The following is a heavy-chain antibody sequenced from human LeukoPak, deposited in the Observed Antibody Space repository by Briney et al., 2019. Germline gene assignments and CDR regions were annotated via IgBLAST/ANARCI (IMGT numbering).Heavy chain of an antibody. V-gene: IGHV1-2*02. CDR2: INPNSGGT. D-gene: IGHD3-22*01. J-gene: IGHJ5*02. Sequence: ASVKVSCKASGYTFTSYGISWVRQAPGQGLEWMGWINPNSGGTNYAQKFQGRVTMTRDTSISTAYMELSRLRSDDTAVYYCARARRITMIVVANNWFDPWGQGTLVTVSS. CDR1: GYTFTSYG. CDR3: ARARRITMIVVANNWFDP.